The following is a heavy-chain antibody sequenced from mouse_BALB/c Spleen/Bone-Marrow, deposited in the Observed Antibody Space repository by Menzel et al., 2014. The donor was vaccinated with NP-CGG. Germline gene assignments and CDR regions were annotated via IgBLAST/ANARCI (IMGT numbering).Heavy chain of an antibody. J-gene: IGHJ3*01. CDR2: IYPRNVNT. V-gene: IGHV1S56*01. Sequence: VQLQQSGPELVKPGASVRISCKASGYTFTSYYIHWVKQRPGQGLEWIGWIYPRNVNTKYNEKFKGKATLTTDKSSSTAYMQLSSLTSEDSAVYFCARSPGSSPAWFAYWGQGTLVTVSA. D-gene: IGHD1-1*01. CDR3: ARSPGSSPAWFAY. CDR1: GYTFTSYY.